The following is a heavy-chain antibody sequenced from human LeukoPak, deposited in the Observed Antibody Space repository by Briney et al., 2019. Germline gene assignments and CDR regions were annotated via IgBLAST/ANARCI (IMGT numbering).Heavy chain of an antibody. CDR1: GFTFSTYW. CDR3: TRDTGCSGGTCYSFYDS. CDR2: IKEDGSEK. Sequence: PGGSLRLSCAASGFTFSTYWMTWVRQAPGKGLEWVANIKEDGSEKYYVDSVKGRFTISRGNAKNSLYLQMNTLRAEDTAVYYCTRDTGCSGGTCYSFYDSWGQGTLVTVSS. D-gene: IGHD2-15*01. J-gene: IGHJ4*02. V-gene: IGHV3-7*01.